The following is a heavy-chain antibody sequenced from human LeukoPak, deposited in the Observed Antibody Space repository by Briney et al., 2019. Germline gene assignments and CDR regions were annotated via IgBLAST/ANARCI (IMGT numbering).Heavy chain of an antibody. CDR1: GGTFSSYA. CDR3: ASVYKNGMDV. Sequence: ASVKVSCKASGGTFSSYAISWVRQAPGQGLEWMGGIIPIFGTANYAQKFQGRVTMTRDTSASTVYMELSSLRSEDTAVYYCASVYKNGMDVWGQGTTVTVSS. V-gene: IGHV1-69*05. D-gene: IGHD1-1*01. J-gene: IGHJ6*02. CDR2: IIPIFGTA.